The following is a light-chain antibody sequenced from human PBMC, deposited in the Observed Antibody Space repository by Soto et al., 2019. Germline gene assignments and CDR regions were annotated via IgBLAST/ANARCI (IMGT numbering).Light chain of an antibody. CDR3: QQYTARPPWT. CDR1: HHVATN. J-gene: IGKJ1*01. CDR2: GAS. Sequence: EIVMTQSPVTLSVSPGERATLACRASHHVATNLAWYQQKPGQPPRLLIYGASTRVTGVSARFSGSGSGTEFTLTISSLQSDDFAVYYCQQYTARPPWTFGQGTRV. V-gene: IGKV3-15*01.